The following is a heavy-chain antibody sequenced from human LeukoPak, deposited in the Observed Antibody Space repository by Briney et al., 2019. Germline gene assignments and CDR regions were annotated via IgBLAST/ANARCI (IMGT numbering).Heavy chain of an antibody. CDR3: AGGGGYDSSGYYFGY. D-gene: IGHD3-22*01. Sequence: SETLSLTCTVSGGSISSGGYYWSWIRQHPGKGLEWIGYIYYSGSTYYNPSLKSRVTISVDTSKNQFSLKLSSVTAADTAVYYWAGGGGYDSSGYYFGYWGQGTLVTVSS. CDR2: IYYSGST. J-gene: IGHJ4*02. CDR1: GGSISSGGYY. V-gene: IGHV4-31*03.